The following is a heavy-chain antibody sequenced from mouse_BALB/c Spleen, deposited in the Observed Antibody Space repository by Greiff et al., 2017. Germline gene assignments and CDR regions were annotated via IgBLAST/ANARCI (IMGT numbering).Heavy chain of an antibody. CDR1: GYSITSGYY. CDR3: AREGTGLFAY. CDR2: ISYDGSN. J-gene: IGHJ3*01. V-gene: IGHV3-6*02. D-gene: IGHD4-1*01. Sequence: EVQVVESGPGLVKPSQSLSLTCSVTGYSITSGYYWNWIRQFPGNKLEWMGYISYDGSNNYNPSLKNRISITRDTSKNQFFLKLNSVTTEDTATYYCAREGTGLFAYWGQGTLVTVSA.